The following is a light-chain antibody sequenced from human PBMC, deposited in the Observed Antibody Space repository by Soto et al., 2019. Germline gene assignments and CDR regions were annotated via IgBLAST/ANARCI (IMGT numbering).Light chain of an antibody. CDR1: QSVSSSD. CDR2: GAS. J-gene: IGKJ4*01. V-gene: IGKV3-15*01. Sequence: EIVLTQSPATLSLSPGERATLSCRASQSVSSSDLAWYQQKPGQAPRLLIYGASTRATGVPTRFSGSRAGAEFTLTIISRQYEDVVVYYCQPYNNLPLTFGGGTKVDI. CDR3: QPYNNLPLT.